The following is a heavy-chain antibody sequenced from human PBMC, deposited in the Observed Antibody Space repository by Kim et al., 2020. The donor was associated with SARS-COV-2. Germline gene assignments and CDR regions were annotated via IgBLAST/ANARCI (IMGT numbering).Heavy chain of an antibody. CDR1: GFTFSDYY. J-gene: IGHJ5*02. CDR2: ISSSGSTI. D-gene: IGHD6-13*01. V-gene: IGHV3-11*01. Sequence: GGSLRLSCAASGFTFSDYYMSWIRQAPGKGLEWVSYISSSGSTIYYADSVKGRFTISRDNAKNSLYLQMNSLRAEDTAVYYCARDSGSSWFSWFDPWGQGTLVTVSS. CDR3: ARDSGSSWFSWFDP.